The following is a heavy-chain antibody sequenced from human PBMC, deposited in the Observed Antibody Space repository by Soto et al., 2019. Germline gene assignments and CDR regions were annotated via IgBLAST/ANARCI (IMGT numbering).Heavy chain of an antibody. CDR3: AKGPPEGAQPAGFDY. CDR1: GFTFSSYG. CDR2: ISYDGSNK. J-gene: IGHJ4*02. V-gene: IGHV3-30*18. Sequence: VQLVESGGGVVQPGRSLRLSCAASGFTFSSYGMHWVRQAPGKGLEWVAVISYDGSNKYYADSVKGRFTISRDNSKNTLYLQMNSLRVEDTAVYYCAKGPPEGAQPAGFDYWGQGTLVTVSS. D-gene: IGHD1-26*01.